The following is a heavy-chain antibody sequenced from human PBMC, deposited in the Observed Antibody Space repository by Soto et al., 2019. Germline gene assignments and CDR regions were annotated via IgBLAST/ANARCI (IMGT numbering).Heavy chain of an antibody. D-gene: IGHD3-16*01. CDR3: VMVDNYVTPTPQDV. CDR2: ISPYTGNT. J-gene: IGHJ6*02. CDR1: GYIFVNYG. Sequence: ASVKVSCKAAGYIFVNYGIAWVRQAPGQGLEWMGWISPYTGNTHSATKVQGRLTMTTDTSTSTAYMDLGSLTSDDTAVYYCVMVDNYVTPTPQDVWGQGTTVTVSS. V-gene: IGHV1-18*01.